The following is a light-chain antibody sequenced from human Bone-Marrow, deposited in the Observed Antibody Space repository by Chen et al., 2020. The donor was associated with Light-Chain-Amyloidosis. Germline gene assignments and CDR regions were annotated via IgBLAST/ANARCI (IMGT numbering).Light chain of an antibody. Sequence: SYVLTQPSSVSVAPGQTATIACGGNNIGSTSVHWYQQPPGQAPLLVVYDDSDRPSGIPERLSGSNSGNTATLTSSGVEAGDEADYYCQVWDRSSDRPVFGGGTKLTVL. CDR2: DDS. CDR3: QVWDRSSDRPV. CDR1: NIGSTS. V-gene: IGLV3-21*02. J-gene: IGLJ3*02.